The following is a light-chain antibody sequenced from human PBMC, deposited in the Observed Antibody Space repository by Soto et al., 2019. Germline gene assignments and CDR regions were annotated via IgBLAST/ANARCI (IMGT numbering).Light chain of an antibody. CDR3: RQYDNLLTRT. Sequence: MQMTQWPSTLSASVGDGGTITCQAWQYIXKYLIWDEQKPGKATMILNXAESNLGTGVPSRFSGSGSGKDLTFTISSLQTEEIANYYGRQYDNLLTRTFGGGTTVDIK. V-gene: IGKV1-33*01. CDR1: QYIXKY. J-gene: IGKJ4*01. CDR2: AES.